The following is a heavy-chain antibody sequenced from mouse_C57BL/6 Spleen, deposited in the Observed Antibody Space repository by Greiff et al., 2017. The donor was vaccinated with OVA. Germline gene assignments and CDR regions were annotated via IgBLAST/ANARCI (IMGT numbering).Heavy chain of an antibody. CDR1: GYTFTSYD. CDR3: ARNYEAY. CDR2: IYPRDGST. J-gene: IGHJ2*01. Sequence: VKLVESGPELVKPGASVKLSCKASGYTFTSYDINWVKQRPGQGLEWIGWIYPRDGSTKYTEKFKGKATLTVDTSSSTAYIELHSLTSEDSAVYFCARNYEAYWGQGTTLTVSS. V-gene: IGHV1-85*01. D-gene: IGHD1-1*01.